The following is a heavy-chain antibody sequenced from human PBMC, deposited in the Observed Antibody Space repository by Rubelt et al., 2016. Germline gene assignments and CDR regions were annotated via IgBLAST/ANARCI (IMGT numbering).Heavy chain of an antibody. J-gene: IGHJ4*02. D-gene: IGHD2-2*01. Sequence: YTSGSTNYNPSLKSRVTISVDTSKNQFSLKLSSVTAADTAVYYCASETGIPAGFDYWGQGTLVTVSS. V-gene: IGHV4-61*02. CDR3: ASETGIPAGFDY. CDR2: YTSGST.